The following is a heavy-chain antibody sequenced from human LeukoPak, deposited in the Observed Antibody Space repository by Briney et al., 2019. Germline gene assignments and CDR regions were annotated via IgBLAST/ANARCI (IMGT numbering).Heavy chain of an antibody. CDR1: GGSISSYY. CDR3: ASTNWGSVY. D-gene: IGHD7-27*01. Sequence: SETLSLTCTVSGGSISSYYWSWIRQPPGKGLEWIGYIYYSGSTNYNPSLKSRVTISVDTSKNQFSLKLSSVTAADTAVYYCASTNWGSVYWGQGTLVTVSS. J-gene: IGHJ4*02. V-gene: IGHV4-59*08. CDR2: IYYSGST.